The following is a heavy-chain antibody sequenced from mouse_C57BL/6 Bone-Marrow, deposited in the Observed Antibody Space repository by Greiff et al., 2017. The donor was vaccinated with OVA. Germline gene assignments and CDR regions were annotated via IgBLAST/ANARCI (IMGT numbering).Heavy chain of an antibody. D-gene: IGHD2-3*01. CDR3: ASPLRWFSRAMDY. V-gene: IGHV1-81*01. CDR1: GYTFTSYG. J-gene: IGHJ4*01. CDR2: IYPRSGNT. Sequence: QVQLQQSGAELARPGASVKLSCKASGYTFTSYGISWVKQRTGQGLEWIGEIYPRSGNTYYNEKFKGKATLTAGKSSSTAYMELRSLTSEDSAVYVCASPLRWFSRAMDYWGQGTSVTVAS.